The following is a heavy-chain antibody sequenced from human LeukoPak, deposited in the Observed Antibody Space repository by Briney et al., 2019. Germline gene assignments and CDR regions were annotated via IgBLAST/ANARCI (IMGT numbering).Heavy chain of an antibody. Sequence: PGGSLRLSCAASGFTFSSYAMSWVRQVPGKGLEWVSVISGSGDNTYYADSVKGRFTISRDNSKNMLYLQMNSLRAEDTAVYYCARSRDGSGYYSWFDPWGQGTLVTVSS. CDR2: ISGSGDNT. D-gene: IGHD3-22*01. CDR1: GFTFSSYA. J-gene: IGHJ5*02. CDR3: ARSRDGSGYYSWFDP. V-gene: IGHV3-23*01.